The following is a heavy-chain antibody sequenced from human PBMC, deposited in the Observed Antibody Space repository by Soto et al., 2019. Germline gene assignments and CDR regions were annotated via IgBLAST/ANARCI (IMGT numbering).Heavy chain of an antibody. CDR2: IYPGDSDT. CDR3: ARQYIGYSSSYNWFDP. J-gene: IGHJ5*02. V-gene: IGHV5-51*01. CDR1: GYSFTSYW. Sequence: LGESLKISCKGSGYSFTSYWIGWVLQMPGKGLEWMGIIYPGDSDTRYSPSFQGQVTISADKSISTAYLQWSSLKASDTAMYYCARQYIGYSSSYNWFDPWGQGTLVTVSS. D-gene: IGHD6-6*01.